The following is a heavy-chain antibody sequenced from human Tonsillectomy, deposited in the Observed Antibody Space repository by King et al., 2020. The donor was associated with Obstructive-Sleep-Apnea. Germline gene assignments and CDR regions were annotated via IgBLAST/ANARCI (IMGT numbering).Heavy chain of an antibody. CDR3: AKGGPGDVEVAHKNY. V-gene: IGHV3-23*04. J-gene: IGHJ4*02. D-gene: IGHD2-15*01. Sequence: QLVQSGGGLVQPGGSLRLSCAASGFSFSTYSMNWVRQAPGKGLEWVSAISAGGGHTYHADSVKGRFTISRDNSKNTLYLQMNSLRAEDTAVYYCAKGGPGDVEVAHKNYWGQGTLVIVSS. CDR2: ISAGGGHT. CDR1: GFSFSTYS.